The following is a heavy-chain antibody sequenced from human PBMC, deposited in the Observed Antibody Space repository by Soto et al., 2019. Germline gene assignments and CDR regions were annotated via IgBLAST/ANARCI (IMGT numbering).Heavy chain of an antibody. CDR1: GGTFSSYA. Sequence: GASVKVSCKASGGTFSSYAISWVRQAPGQGLEWMGGIIPIFGTANYAQKFQGRVTITADESTSTAYMELSSLRSEDTAVYYCASSIVLVPAATADAFDIWGQGTMVTVSS. CDR2: IIPIFGTA. J-gene: IGHJ3*02. D-gene: IGHD2-2*01. CDR3: ASSIVLVPAATADAFDI. V-gene: IGHV1-69*13.